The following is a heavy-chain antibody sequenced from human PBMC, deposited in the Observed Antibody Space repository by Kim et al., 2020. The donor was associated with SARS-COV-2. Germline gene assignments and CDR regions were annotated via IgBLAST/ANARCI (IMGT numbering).Heavy chain of an antibody. CDR2: IYYSGNT. CDR3: ARLLLYCSSGNCYGVAVEY. J-gene: IGHJ4*02. V-gene: IGHV4-30-4*01. CDR1: GGSISSGDHY. Sequence: SETLSLTCTVSGGSISSGDHYWSWIRQPPGKGLEWIRHIYYSGNTYYNPSLKSRVTISVDRSKNQFSLKLGSVTAADTAVYYCARLLLYCSSGNCYGVAVEYWGQGTLVPVSS. D-gene: IGHD2-15*01.